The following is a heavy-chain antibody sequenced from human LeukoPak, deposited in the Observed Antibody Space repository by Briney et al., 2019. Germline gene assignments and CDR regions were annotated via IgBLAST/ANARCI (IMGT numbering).Heavy chain of an antibody. Sequence: SETLTLTCTVSGSAISGNYWSWIRQPPGKTLEWIANIIYTGSTIYNPSLKSRTTISLDTSKNHFSLQLRSVAAADTAVYYCVRARDMAFDFWGQGTMVTVSS. CDR1: GSAISGNY. CDR3: VRARDMAFDF. J-gene: IGHJ3*01. D-gene: IGHD2-21*02. V-gene: IGHV4-59*01. CDR2: IIYTGST.